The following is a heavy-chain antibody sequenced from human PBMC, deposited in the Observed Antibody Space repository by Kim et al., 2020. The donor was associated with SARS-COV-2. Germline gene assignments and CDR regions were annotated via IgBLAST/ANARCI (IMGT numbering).Heavy chain of an antibody. J-gene: IGHJ3*02. CDR1: GFTFSSYW. D-gene: IGHD2-21*01. CDR2: IKRDGTEK. CDR3: ASGHIDYLDAFDI. Sequence: GGSLRLSCAASGFTFSSYWMSWVRQAPGKGLEWVANIKRDGTEKYYVDSVKGRFTISRDNAKNSLYLQMNSLRAEDTAVYYCASGHIDYLDAFDIWGQGTMVTVSS. V-gene: IGHV3-7*01.